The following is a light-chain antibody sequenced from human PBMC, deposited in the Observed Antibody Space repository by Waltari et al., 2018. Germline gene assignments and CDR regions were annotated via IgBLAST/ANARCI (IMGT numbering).Light chain of an antibody. CDR3: CSYAGLGIYV. CDR1: SSDVGNYNL. CDR2: EVT. Sequence: QSGLTQPASVSGSPGQSITVSCTGTSSDVGNYNLVSWYQQYPGKAPRLMVYEVTKRTSGVSDRCFGSKSGNTASLTISGLQSGDEADYYCCSYAGLGIYVFGTGTKVTVL. J-gene: IGLJ1*01. V-gene: IGLV2-23*02.